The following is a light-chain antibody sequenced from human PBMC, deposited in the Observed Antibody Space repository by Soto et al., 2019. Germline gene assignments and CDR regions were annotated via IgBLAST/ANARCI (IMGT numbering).Light chain of an antibody. CDR3: SSYTSSSTLV. V-gene: IGLV2-14*01. CDR1: SSDVGDYNY. Sequence: QSALTQPDSVSGSPGQSITISCTGTSSDVGDYNYVSWYQQHPGQAPKLMIYEVSNRPSGVSDRFSGSKSGNTASLIISGRQAEDEAEYYCSSYTSSSTLVFGGATQLTVL. J-gene: IGLJ2*01. CDR2: EVS.